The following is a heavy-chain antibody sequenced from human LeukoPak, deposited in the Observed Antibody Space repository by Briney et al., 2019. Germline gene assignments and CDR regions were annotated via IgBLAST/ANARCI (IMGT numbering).Heavy chain of an antibody. D-gene: IGHD3-10*01. J-gene: IGHJ4*02. Sequence: SETLSLTCTVSGGSISSYYWSWIRQPPGKGLEWIAYIYYSGTTNYNPSLKSRVTISVDTVRNQFSLKLTSVTAADTAVYYCARTLPSGTSDYWGQGTLVTVSS. CDR3: ARTLPSGTSDY. CDR2: IYYSGTT. V-gene: IGHV4-59*01. CDR1: GGSISSYY.